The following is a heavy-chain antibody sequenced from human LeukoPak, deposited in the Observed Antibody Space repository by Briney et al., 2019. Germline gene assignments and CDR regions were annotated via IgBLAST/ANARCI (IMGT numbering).Heavy chain of an antibody. D-gene: IGHD2-2*01. V-gene: IGHV3-66*02. J-gene: IGHJ4*02. CDR1: GFTVSSNY. CDR2: IYSGGST. CDR3: ARGQSSTSCCHFDY. Sequence: GGSLRLSCAASGFTVSSNYMSWVRQAPGKGLEWVSVIYSGGSTYYADSVKGRFTISRDNYKNTLYLQMNSLRAEDTDVYYCARGQSSTSCCHFDYWGQGTLVTVSS.